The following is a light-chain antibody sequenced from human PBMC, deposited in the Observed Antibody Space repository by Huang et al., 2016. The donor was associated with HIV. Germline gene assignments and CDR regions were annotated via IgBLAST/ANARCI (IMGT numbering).Light chain of an antibody. J-gene: IGKJ1*01. Sequence: DIQLTQSPSAMSASVGDRVSITCRASQDISNYLAWFQQKPGGAPKRLIYAASSLQRGVPSRFSASGSGTKFTLKISGLQPEDFATYYCLQHHGYPRTFGQGTKV. CDR2: AAS. V-gene: IGKV1-17*03. CDR3: LQHHGYPRT. CDR1: QDISNY.